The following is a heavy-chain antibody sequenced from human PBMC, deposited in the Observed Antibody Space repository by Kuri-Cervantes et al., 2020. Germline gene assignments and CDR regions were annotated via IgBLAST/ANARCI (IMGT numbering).Heavy chain of an antibody. CDR3: AKRMSYSSSWYYFDY. V-gene: IGHV3-30-3*02. CDR1: GFTFSSYA. D-gene: IGHD6-13*01. J-gene: IGHJ4*02. CDR2: ISCDGSNK. Sequence: GGSLRLSCAASGFTFSSYAMHWVRQAPGKGLEWVAVISCDGSNKYYADSVKGRFTISRDNSKNTLYLQIDNLRAEDTAIYYCAKRMSYSSSWYYFDYWGQGTLVTVSS.